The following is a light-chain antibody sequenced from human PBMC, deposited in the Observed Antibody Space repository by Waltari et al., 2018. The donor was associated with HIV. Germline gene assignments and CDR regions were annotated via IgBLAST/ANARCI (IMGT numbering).Light chain of an antibody. Sequence: SYELTQAPSVSVSPGQTARITCSGDALPKEYAYWYQQKSGQHPLLVIYEDTKRPSGIPERFAGSSSGTMVTLTISGAQVEDEADYYCYSTNIRGNHRLFGGGTKLTVL. CDR1: ALPKEY. CDR3: YSTNIRGNHRL. J-gene: IGLJ2*01. CDR2: EDT. V-gene: IGLV3-10*01.